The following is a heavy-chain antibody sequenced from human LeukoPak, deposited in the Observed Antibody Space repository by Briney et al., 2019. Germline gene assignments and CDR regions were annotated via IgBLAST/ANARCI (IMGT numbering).Heavy chain of an antibody. CDR1: GFTFDDYA. CDR3: AKDTNYYGSGSYYNVYFDY. V-gene: IGHV3-9*01. D-gene: IGHD3-10*01. Sequence: GGSLRLSCAASGFTFDDYAMHWVRHAPGKGLEWVSGISWNSGSIVYADSVKGRFTISRDNAKNSLYLQMNSLRAEDTALYYCAKDTNYYGSGSYYNVYFDYWGQGTLVTVSS. J-gene: IGHJ4*02. CDR2: ISWNSGSI.